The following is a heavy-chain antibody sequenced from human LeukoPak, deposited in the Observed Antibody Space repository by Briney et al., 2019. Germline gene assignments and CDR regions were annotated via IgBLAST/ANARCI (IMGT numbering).Heavy chain of an antibody. CDR2: INHSGST. V-gene: IGHV4-34*01. J-gene: IGHJ4*02. CDR1: GGSFSDYY. D-gene: IGHD2-15*01. CDR3: ASLFYCSGGSCYTTLGDY. Sequence: SETLSLTCAVYGGSFSDYYWSWVRQPPGKGLEWIGEINHSGSTNYNPSLKSRVTISVDTSKNQFSLKLSSVTAADTAVYYCASLFYCSGGSCYTTLGDYWGQGTLVTVSS.